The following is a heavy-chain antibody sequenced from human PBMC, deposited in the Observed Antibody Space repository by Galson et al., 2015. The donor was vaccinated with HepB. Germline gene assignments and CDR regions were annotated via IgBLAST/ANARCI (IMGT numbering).Heavy chain of an antibody. CDR1: GGSFSGYY. Sequence: SETLSLTCAVYGGSFSGYYWSWIRQPPGKGLEWIGEINHSGSTNYNPSLKSRVTISVDTSKNQFSLKLSSVTAADTAVYYCARVNSYDYAYYYYGMDVWGQGTTVTVSS. CDR2: INHSGST. V-gene: IGHV4-34*01. J-gene: IGHJ6*02. D-gene: IGHD5-18*01. CDR3: ARVNSYDYAYYYYGMDV.